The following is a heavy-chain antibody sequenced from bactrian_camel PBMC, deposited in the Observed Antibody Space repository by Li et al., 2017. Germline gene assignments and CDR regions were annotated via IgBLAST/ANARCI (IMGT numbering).Heavy chain of an antibody. CDR3: AARREGLCYRLSYSLVHTLCDF. D-gene: IGHD3*01. Sequence: HVQLVESGGGSVQAGGSLRLACVASGKIYDDYALAWFRQAPGEELEGVAAIDSGGLTLYAESVKGRFTISKDSAMNTLYLRMNSLEPEDTAMYYCAARREGLCYRLSYSLVHTLCDFWGHGTQVTVS. CDR1: GKIYDDYA. CDR2: IDSGGLT. V-gene: IGHV3S55*01. J-gene: IGHJ4*01.